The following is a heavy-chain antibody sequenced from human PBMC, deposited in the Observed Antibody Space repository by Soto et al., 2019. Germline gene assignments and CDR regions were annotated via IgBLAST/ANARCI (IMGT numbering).Heavy chain of an antibody. D-gene: IGHD3-10*01. CDR2: ISVYNGNI. Sequence: QVQLLQSGAEVKKTGASVKVSCKASGYMFNTYGITWVRQAPGQGLEWMGWISVYNGNIDYAQKFEGRVTMTIDTSTSTAYMELKSLTSDDTAVYYCARTYGSGDYFLPFEYWGQGTPVSVSS. V-gene: IGHV1-18*01. CDR1: GYMFNTYG. CDR3: ARTYGSGDYFLPFEY. J-gene: IGHJ4*02.